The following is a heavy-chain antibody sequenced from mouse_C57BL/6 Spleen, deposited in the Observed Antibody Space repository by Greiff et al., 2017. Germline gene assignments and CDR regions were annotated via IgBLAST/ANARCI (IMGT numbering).Heavy chain of an antibody. CDR2: IDPSDSYT. D-gene: IGHD2-1*01. V-gene: IGHV1-50*01. J-gene: IGHJ2*01. Sequence: QVQLQQPGAELVKPGASVKLSCKASGYTFTSYWMQWVKQRPGQGLEWIGEIDPSDSYTNYNQKFKGKATLTVDTSSSTAYMQLSSLTSEDSAVYYCARRGNLYYFDYWGQGTTLTVSS. CDR1: GYTFTSYW. CDR3: ARRGNLYYFDY.